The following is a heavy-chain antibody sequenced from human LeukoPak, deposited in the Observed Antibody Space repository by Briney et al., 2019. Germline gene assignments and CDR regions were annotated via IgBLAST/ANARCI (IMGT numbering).Heavy chain of an antibody. CDR2: IKQDGCEK. D-gene: IGHD2-21*02. V-gene: IGHV3-7*01. Sequence: PGGSLRLSCAASGFTFSSYWMSWVRQAPGKGLEWVANIKQDGCEKYYVDSVKGRFTISRDNAKNSLYLQMNSLRAEDTAVYYCARDSPNCGGDCYYFDYWGQGTLVTVSS. CDR1: GFTFSSYW. J-gene: IGHJ4*02. CDR3: ARDSPNCGGDCYYFDY.